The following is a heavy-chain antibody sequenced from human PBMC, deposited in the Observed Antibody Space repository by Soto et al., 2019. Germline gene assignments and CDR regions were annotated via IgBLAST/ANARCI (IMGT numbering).Heavy chain of an antibody. Sequence: SETLSLTCTVSGGSISSSSYYWGWIRQPPGKGLEWIGSIYYSGSTYYNPSLKSRVTMSVDTSKNQFSLKLRSVTAADTAVYYCRAYDFWSGFLDVWGQGTTVTVSS. D-gene: IGHD3-3*01. J-gene: IGHJ6*02. CDR3: RAYDFWSGFLDV. CDR2: IYYSGST. CDR1: GGSISSSSYY. V-gene: IGHV4-39*01.